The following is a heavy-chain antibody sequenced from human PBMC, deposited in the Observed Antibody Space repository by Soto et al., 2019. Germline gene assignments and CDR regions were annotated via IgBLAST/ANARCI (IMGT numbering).Heavy chain of an antibody. CDR1: GYTFSDFD. D-gene: IGHD3-16*01. Sequence: QAHLEQSGAEVKRPGASVKVSCKASGYTFSDFDINWLRQASGQGTAMMGWMNAKSGDTFFAQRFQGKFNMTWDTSLSTAYMEVGSLTSDDTAMYYCARGNPFNYAGFDVWGQGTTVAVSS. CDR3: ARGNPFNYAGFDV. J-gene: IGHJ6*02. V-gene: IGHV1-8*01. CDR2: MNAKSGDT.